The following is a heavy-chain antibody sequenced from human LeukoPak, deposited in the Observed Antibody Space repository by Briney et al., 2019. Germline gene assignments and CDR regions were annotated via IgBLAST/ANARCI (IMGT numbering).Heavy chain of an antibody. CDR2: IYTSGST. J-gene: IGHJ4*02. D-gene: IGHD2-21*01. Sequence: SETLSLTCTVSGGSISSGSYYWSWIRQPAGKGLEWIGRIYTSGSTNYNPSLKSRVTISVDTSKNQFSLKLSSVTAADTAVYYCASLWQPDLYYFDYWGQGTLVTVSS. CDR3: ASLWQPDLYYFDY. CDR1: GGSISSGSYY. V-gene: IGHV4-61*02.